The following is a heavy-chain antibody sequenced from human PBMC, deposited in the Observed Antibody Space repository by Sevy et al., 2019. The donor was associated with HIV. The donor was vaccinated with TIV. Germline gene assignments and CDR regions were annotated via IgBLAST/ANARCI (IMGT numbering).Heavy chain of an antibody. V-gene: IGHV3-21*01. CDR3: ARGDTYGPFDY. J-gene: IGHJ4*02. CDR2: ISTASTYI. CDR1: GFTFTNYN. D-gene: IGHD5-18*01. Sequence: GGSLRLSCAASGFTFTNYNMNWVRQAPGKGLEWVSSISTASTYIYYADSVKGRFGISRKNAKNSLYLQMDSLRAEDTAVYYCARGDTYGPFDYWGQGTLVTVSS.